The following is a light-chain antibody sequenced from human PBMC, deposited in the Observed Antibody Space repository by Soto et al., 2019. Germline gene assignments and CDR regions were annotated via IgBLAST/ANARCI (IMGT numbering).Light chain of an antibody. CDR1: SDINVGSYN. CDR3: MIWPSNASYVV. CDR2: YYSDSDK. Sequence: QSVLTQPPSSSASPGESARLTCNLPSDINVGSYNIYGYQQKPGSPARYLLYYYSDSDKGQGSGVPSRFSGSKDASANTGILLISGLQSEDEADYYCMIWPSNASYVVFCGGTTLTVL. V-gene: IGLV5-37*01. J-gene: IGLJ2*01.